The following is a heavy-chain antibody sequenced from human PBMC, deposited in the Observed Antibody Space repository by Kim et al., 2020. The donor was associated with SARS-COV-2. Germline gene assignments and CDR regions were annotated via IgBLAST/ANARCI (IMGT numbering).Heavy chain of an antibody. CDR1: GFTFSTNW. Sequence: GGSLRLSCVDSGFTFSTNWMSWVRQAPGKGLEWVAKIKEDGSERYYAYSVLGRFTISRDNAKNSLYLQMSSLSAEHTAVYYCARDRRYSLDYWGPGTPVTVSS. V-gene: IGHV3-7*01. CDR2: IKEDGSER. D-gene: IGHD2-15*01. CDR3: ARDRRYSLDY. J-gene: IGHJ4*02.